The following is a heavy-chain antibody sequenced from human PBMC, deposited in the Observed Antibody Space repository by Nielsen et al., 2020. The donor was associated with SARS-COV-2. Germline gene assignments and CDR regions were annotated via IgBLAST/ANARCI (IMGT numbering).Heavy chain of an antibody. CDR1: GFTFSTYG. J-gene: IGHJ4*02. V-gene: IGHV3-30*18. D-gene: IGHD2-15*01. CDR3: AKDWTAIVVVPSGGVDY. Sequence: GESLKISCAASGFTFSTYGMHWVRQAPGEGLEWVAAISYDGSNKHYVDSVKGRFTISRDNSKNTLYLQMSSLREEDTAVYYCAKDWTAIVVVPSGGVDYWGQGTLVTVSS. CDR2: ISYDGSNK.